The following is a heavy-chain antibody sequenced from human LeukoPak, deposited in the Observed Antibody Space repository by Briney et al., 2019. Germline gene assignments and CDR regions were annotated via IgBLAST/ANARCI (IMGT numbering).Heavy chain of an antibody. CDR1: GFTFSDYY. J-gene: IGHJ6*03. V-gene: IGHV3-11*01. CDR3: ARDHYDFWSGYYSADYYYYMDV. D-gene: IGHD3-3*01. CDR2: ISSSGSTI. Sequence: AGGSLRLSCAASGFTFSDYYMSWIRQAPGKGLEWVSYISSSGSTIYYADSVKGRFNISRDNAKNSLYLQMNSLRAEDTAVYYCARDHYDFWSGYYSADYYYYMDVWGKGTTVTVSS.